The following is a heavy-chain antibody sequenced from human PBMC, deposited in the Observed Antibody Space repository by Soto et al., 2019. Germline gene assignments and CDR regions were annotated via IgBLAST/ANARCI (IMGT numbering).Heavy chain of an antibody. Sequence: SETLSLTCTVSGGSITSDYSSWSWIRQPPGKGLEWIGYIYHSGSTYYNPSLKSRVTISVDTSKNQFSLKLTSVTAADTAVYYCARDKITGLFDYWGQGTLVTVSS. D-gene: IGHD2-8*02. V-gene: IGHV4-30-2*01. J-gene: IGHJ4*02. CDR2: IYHSGST. CDR1: GGSITSDYSS. CDR3: ARDKITGLFDY.